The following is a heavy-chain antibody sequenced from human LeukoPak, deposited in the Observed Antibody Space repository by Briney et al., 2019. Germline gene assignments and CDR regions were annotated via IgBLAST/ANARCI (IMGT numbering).Heavy chain of an antibody. CDR2: IYYSGST. D-gene: IGHD4-17*01. J-gene: IGHJ5*02. Sequence: PSETLSLTCTVSGGSISSSSYYWGWIRQPPGKGLEWIGSIYYSGSTYYNPSLKSRVTISVDTSKNQFSLKLSSVTAADTAVYYCARHVGSEEDYGDAFFPNWFDPWGQGTLVTVSS. CDR3: ARHVGSEEDYGDAFFPNWFDP. CDR1: GGSISSSSYY. V-gene: IGHV4-39*01.